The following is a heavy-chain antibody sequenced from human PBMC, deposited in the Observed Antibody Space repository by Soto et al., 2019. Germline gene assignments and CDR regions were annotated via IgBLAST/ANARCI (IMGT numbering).Heavy chain of an antibody. D-gene: IGHD1-26*01. Sequence: EVQLVESGGGLVQPGRSLRLSCVASGFTFDDYAMHWVRQTPGKGLEWVSSIDWNGGSTAYAASVKGRFTISRDNARNSLYLQMNSLRPADTALYYCVKGRGSYFVYFGLDVWGQGTTVTVSS. CDR2: IDWNGGST. J-gene: IGHJ6*02. V-gene: IGHV3-9*01. CDR1: GFTFDDYA. CDR3: VKGRGSYFVYFGLDV.